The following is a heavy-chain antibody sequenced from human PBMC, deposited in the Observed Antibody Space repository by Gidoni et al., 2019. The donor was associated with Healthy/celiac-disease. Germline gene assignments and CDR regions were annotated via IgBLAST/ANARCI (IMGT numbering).Heavy chain of an antibody. CDR1: GYTFTSYG. CDR3: ARESAVAGTDPAFDI. CDR2: IRAYNGNT. V-gene: IGHV1-18*01. D-gene: IGHD6-19*01. Sequence: QVQLVQSGAEGKKPGASVKVSCKASGYTFTSYGISWVRQAPGQGLEWMGWIRAYNGNTNYAQKLQGRVTMTTDTSTSTAYMELRSLRSDDTAVYYCARESAVAGTDPAFDIWGQGTMVTVSS. J-gene: IGHJ3*02.